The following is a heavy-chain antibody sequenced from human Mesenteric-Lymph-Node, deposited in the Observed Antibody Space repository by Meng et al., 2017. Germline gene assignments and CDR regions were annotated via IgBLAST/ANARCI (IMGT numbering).Heavy chain of an antibody. Sequence: ESLKISCTVSGGSISSNSYYWGWIRQPPGKGLEWIGSIHYSGNTYYNPSLNSRVTISVDTSKNHFSLKLSSVTAADTAVYYCARERYSSGWYGKDYYYYYGMDVWGQGTTVTVSS. CDR1: GGSISSNSYY. D-gene: IGHD6-19*01. J-gene: IGHJ6*02. V-gene: IGHV4-39*07. CDR2: IHYSGNT. CDR3: ARERYSSGWYGKDYYYYYGMDV.